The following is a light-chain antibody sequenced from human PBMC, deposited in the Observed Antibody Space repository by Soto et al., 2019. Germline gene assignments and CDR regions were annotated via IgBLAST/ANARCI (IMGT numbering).Light chain of an antibody. J-gene: IGKJ4*02. V-gene: IGKV3-15*01. CDR2: GAP. CDR1: QRVSSD. CDR3: QQDNNWPLT. Sequence: EIVMTQSPATLSVSPGERATLSCRASQRVSSDLAWYQQKPGQAPRHLIYGAPTRATGIPARFSGSGSGTEFTLTSSRLQSEDFAVYYCQQDNNWPLTVGGGTKV.